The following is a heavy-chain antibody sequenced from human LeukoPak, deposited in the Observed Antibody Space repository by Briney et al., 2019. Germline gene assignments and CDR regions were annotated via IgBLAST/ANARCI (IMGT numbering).Heavy chain of an antibody. D-gene: IGHD6-19*01. J-gene: IGHJ5*02. CDR1: GGSISSYY. V-gene: IGHV4-59*01. Sequence: PSETLSLTCTVSGGSISSYYWSWIRQPPGKGLEWIGYIYYSGSTNYNPSLKSRGTISVDTSNNQFSLKLTSVTAADTAVYYCARAFPGGLVRKNWFDPWGQGTLVTVSS. CDR2: IYYSGST. CDR3: ARAFPGGLVRKNWFDP.